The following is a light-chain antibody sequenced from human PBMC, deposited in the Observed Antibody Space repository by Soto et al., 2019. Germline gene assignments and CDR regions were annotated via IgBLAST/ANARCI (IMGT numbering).Light chain of an antibody. CDR3: QQYYSYWT. CDR2: KAS. J-gene: IGKJ1*01. CDR1: QSISSW. V-gene: IGKV1-5*03. Sequence: DIQMTQYPSPLSASVGDRVIITCRASQSISSWLAWYQQKPGKAPKLLISKASNLESGVPSRFSGSGSGTEFTLTVSSLQPDDFATYYCQQYYSYWTFGQGTKVEIK.